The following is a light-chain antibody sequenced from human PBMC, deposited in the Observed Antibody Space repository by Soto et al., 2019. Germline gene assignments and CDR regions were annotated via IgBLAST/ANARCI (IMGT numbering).Light chain of an antibody. V-gene: IGLV2-14*03. CDR3: SSYTSSTTLL. CDR1: SSDVGGYDY. J-gene: IGLJ2*01. Sequence: QSALTQPASVSASPGQSIAISCTGTSSDVGGYDYVSWYQQHPGKAPKLMIYDVSERPSGVSDRFSGSKSGNTASLTISGLHAEDEAHYYCSSYTSSTTLLFGGGTQLTVL. CDR2: DVS.